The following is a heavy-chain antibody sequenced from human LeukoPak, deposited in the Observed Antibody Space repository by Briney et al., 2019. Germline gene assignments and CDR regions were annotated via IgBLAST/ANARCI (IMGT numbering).Heavy chain of an antibody. CDR1: GGSISSYY. D-gene: IGHD6-19*01. J-gene: IGHJ6*03. CDR3: ARMGSSGWYDRYYYYYYMDV. CDR2: INHSGST. Sequence: SETLSLTCTVSGGSISSYYWSWIRQPPGKGLEWIGEINHSGSTNYNPSLKSRVTISVDTSKNQFSLKLSSVTAADTAVYYCARMGSSGWYDRYYYYYYMDVWGKGTTVTISS. V-gene: IGHV4-34*01.